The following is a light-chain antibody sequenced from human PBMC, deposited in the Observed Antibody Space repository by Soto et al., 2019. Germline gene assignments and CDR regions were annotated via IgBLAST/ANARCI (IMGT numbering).Light chain of an antibody. CDR3: QHSYSTPLT. Sequence: DLQMTQSPSSLSASVGDRVTITCRASQSISSYLNWYQQKPGKAPKLLIYAASSLQSGVPSRFSGSGSGTDFTLTISSLQPEDFATYYCQHSYSTPLTVGGGTKVEIK. J-gene: IGKJ4*01. V-gene: IGKV1-39*01. CDR2: AAS. CDR1: QSISSY.